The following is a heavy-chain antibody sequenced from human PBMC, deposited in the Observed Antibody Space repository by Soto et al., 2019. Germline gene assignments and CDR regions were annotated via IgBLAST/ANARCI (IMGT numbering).Heavy chain of an antibody. V-gene: IGHV1-2*02. J-gene: IGHJ5*02. Sequence: ASVKVSCKASGYTFTGYYMHWVRQAPGQGXEWMGWINPNSGGTNYAQKFQGRVTMTRDTSISTAYMELSRLRSDDTAVYYCARDRGLTSASGSNNWFDPWGQGTLVTVSS. CDR2: INPNSGGT. CDR3: ARDRGLTSASGSNNWFDP. D-gene: IGHD3-10*01. CDR1: GYTFTGYY.